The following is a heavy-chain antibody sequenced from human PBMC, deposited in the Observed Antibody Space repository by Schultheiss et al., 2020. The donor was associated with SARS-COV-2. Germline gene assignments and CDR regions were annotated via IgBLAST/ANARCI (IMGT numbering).Heavy chain of an antibody. D-gene: IGHD4-17*01. CDR1: GFIFSSYW. CDR2: ISGTGSRT. Sequence: GGSLRLSCAASGFIFSSYWMSWVRQAPGKGLEWVSTISGTGSRTYYADSVKGRFTISRDNSKNTLYLQMNSLRAEDTAVYYCAKDRGHTTVKYYYYGMDVWGQGTTVTVSS. J-gene: IGHJ6*02. V-gene: IGHV3-23*01. CDR3: AKDRGHTTVKYYYYGMDV.